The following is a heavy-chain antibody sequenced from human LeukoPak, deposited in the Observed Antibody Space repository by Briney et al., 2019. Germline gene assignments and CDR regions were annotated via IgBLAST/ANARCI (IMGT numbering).Heavy chain of an antibody. V-gene: IGHV4-61*02. CDR2: IYTSGST. CDR3: ARRYGDYGYGWFDP. J-gene: IGHJ5*02. CDR1: GGSISSGSDY. D-gene: IGHD4-17*01. Sequence: SQTLSLTCTVSGGSISSGSDYWSWIRQPAGKGLEWIGRIYTSGSTNYNPSLKSRVTISIDTSKNQFSLKLSSVTAADTAVYYCARRYGDYGYGWFDPWGQGTLVTVSS.